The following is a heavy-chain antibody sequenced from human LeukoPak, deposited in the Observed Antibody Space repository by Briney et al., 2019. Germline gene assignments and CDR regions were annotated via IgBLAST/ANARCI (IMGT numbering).Heavy chain of an antibody. CDR2: ISTNGGST. CDR3: GSPRRGY. CDR1: GFTFSAYA. J-gene: IGHJ4*02. V-gene: IGHV3-64*02. Sequence: GGSLRLSCAASGFTFSAYAMHWVRQAPGKGLEYVSDISTNGGSTFYADSVKGRFTISRDNSKNTLHLQMGSLRAEDTAVYFCGSPRRGYWGQGTLVTVSS.